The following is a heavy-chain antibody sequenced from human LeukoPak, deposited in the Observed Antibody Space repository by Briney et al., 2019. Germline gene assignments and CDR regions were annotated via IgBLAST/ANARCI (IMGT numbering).Heavy chain of an antibody. CDR2: IYYSGST. J-gene: IGHJ5*01. CDR3: ARVGGSAYPSTGFDF. CDR1: GGSISSSSYY. Sequence: SETLSLTCTVSGGSISSSSYYWGWIRQPPGKGLEWIGSIYYSGSTYYNPSLKSRVTISVDTSKNQFSLKLSSVTAADMAVYNCARVGGSAYPSTGFDFWGQGTLVTVSS. V-gene: IGHV4-39*01. D-gene: IGHD3-16*01.